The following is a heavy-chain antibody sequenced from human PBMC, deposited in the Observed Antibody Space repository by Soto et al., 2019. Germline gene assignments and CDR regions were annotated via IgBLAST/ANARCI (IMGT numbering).Heavy chain of an antibody. CDR2: ISSNGGST. V-gene: IGHV3-64*01. Sequence: EVQLVESGGGLVQPGGSLRLSCAASGFTFSSYAMHWVRQAPGKGLEYVSAISSNGGSTYYANSVKGRFTISRDNSKNTLYLQMGSLRAEDMAVYYCARLAIFGVVIDDVFDIWGQGTMVTVSS. CDR3: ARLAIFGVVIDDVFDI. CDR1: GFTFSSYA. D-gene: IGHD3-3*01. J-gene: IGHJ3*02.